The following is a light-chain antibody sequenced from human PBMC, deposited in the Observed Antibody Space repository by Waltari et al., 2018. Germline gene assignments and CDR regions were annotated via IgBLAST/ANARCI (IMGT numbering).Light chain of an antibody. V-gene: IGKV3-11*01. J-gene: IGKJ2*01. CDR3: QQRSNSPYT. CDR1: QGVSSY. CDR2: DAS. Sequence: EIVLTQSPATLSLSPGERATLSCRAGQGVSSYLAWYQQKPGQAPRLLIYDASDRATGIPARFSGSGSGTEFTLTISSLEPEDFAVYYCQQRSNSPYTFGQGTKLEIK.